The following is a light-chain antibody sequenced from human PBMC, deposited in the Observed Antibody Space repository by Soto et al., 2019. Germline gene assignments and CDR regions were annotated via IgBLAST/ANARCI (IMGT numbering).Light chain of an antibody. J-gene: IGKJ2*03. CDR3: QQFLYSSYS. V-gene: IGKV3-20*01. Sequence: EILLTHSPCNLSLSPGEIATLSCRASQSVGSSYLAWYQQKPGQAPRLLIYGTSARATGIPDRFSGSGSRTDFTLTISSLEPEDFAVYYCQQFLYSSYSFGQGTKLGIK. CDR2: GTS. CDR1: QSVGSSY.